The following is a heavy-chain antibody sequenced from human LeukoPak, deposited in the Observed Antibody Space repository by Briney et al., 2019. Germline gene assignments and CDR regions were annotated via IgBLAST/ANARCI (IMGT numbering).Heavy chain of an antibody. D-gene: IGHD3-10*01. CDR1: GFTFSSYT. CDR2: ISGSGGST. V-gene: IGHV3-23*01. J-gene: IGHJ5*02. Sequence: GGSLRLSCAASGFTFSSYTMSWVRQAPGKGLEWVSAISGSGGSTYYADSVKGRFTISRDNAKNSLYLQMNSPRAEDTAVYYCAKDATVWFGELYWFDPWGQGTLVTVSS. CDR3: AKDATVWFGELYWFDP.